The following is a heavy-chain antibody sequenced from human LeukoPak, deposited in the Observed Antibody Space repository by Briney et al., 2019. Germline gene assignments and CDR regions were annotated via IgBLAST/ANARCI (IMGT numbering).Heavy chain of an antibody. CDR2: MNPNSGNT. D-gene: IGHD1-20*01. J-gene: IGHJ5*02. V-gene: IGHV1-8*01. CDR3: ARGVIAGTNWFDP. CDR1: GYTFTSYD. Sequence: ASVKVSCKASGYTFTSYDINWVRQATGQGGEWMGWMNPNSGNTGYTQKFQGRVTMTRNTSISTAYMELSSLRSEDTAVYYCARGVIAGTNWFDPWGQGTLVTVSS.